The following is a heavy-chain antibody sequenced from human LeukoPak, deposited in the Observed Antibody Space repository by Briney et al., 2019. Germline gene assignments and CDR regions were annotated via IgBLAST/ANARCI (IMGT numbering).Heavy chain of an antibody. Sequence: PGGSLRLSCAASGFTFSSYGMHWVRQAPGKGLEWVAVIWYDGSNKYYADSVKGRFTISRDNSKNTLYLQMNSLRAEDTAVYYCAREAEYYGSGSSSYYGMDVWGQGTTVTVSS. CDR2: IWYDGSNK. V-gene: IGHV3-33*01. D-gene: IGHD3-10*01. CDR3: AREAEYYGSGSSSYYGMDV. J-gene: IGHJ6*02. CDR1: GFTFSSYG.